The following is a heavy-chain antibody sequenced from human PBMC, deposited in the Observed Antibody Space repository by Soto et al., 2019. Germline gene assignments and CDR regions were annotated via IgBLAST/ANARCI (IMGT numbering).Heavy chain of an antibody. CDR3: ARDVGSSWSPYYYYYGMDV. CDR1: GDSVSSNSAA. CDR2: TYYRSKWYN. V-gene: IGHV6-1*01. Sequence: SQTLSLTCAISGDSVSSNSAAWNWIRQSPSRGLEWLGRTYYRSKWYNDYAVSVKSRITINPDTSKNQFSLQLNSVTPEDTAVYYCARDVGSSWSPYYYYYGMDVWGQGTTVTVSS. J-gene: IGHJ6*02. D-gene: IGHD6-13*01.